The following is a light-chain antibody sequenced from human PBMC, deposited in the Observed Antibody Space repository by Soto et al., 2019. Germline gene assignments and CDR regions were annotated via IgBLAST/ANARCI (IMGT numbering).Light chain of an antibody. Sequence: EIVLTQSPDTLSLSPGKRATLSCRASQSVRSSYLAWYQQKPGQAPRLLIDGASTRATGIPDRFSGSGSGTDFTLTISRLEPEDVAVYYCQQYEAVVTFGQGTKVDI. CDR2: GAS. J-gene: IGKJ1*01. V-gene: IGKV3-20*01. CDR3: QQYEAVVT. CDR1: QSVRSSY.